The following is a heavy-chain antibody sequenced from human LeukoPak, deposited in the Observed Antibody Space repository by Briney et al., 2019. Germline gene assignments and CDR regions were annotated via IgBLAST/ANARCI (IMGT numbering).Heavy chain of an antibody. J-gene: IGHJ3*02. CDR1: GFIFSSYS. Sequence: GGSLRLSCVASGFIFSSYSTNWVRQAPGKGLEWVASISSSGKYKYYADSAGGRFTISRDNAKNSLYLQMNRLRVEDTAIYYCARVRQQWRTEFAADDPFDIWGQGTKVIVSS. CDR2: ISSSGKYK. V-gene: IGHV3-21*01. D-gene: IGHD2-15*01. CDR3: ARVRQQWRTEFAADDPFDI.